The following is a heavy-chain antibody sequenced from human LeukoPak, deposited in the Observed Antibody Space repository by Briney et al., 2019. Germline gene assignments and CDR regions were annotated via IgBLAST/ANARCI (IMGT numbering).Heavy chain of an antibody. Sequence: SETLSLTCTVSSGSINNYYWTWIRQPPGKGLEWIGYISFSGTTNYNPSLKSRVTISLDTSNNQFSLKLTSVTAADTAVYYCARISPSSGAYWGSLYYYMDVWGRGTTVTVSS. CDR1: SGSINNYY. J-gene: IGHJ6*03. CDR3: ARISPSSGAYWGSLYYYMDV. CDR2: ISFSGTT. D-gene: IGHD1-26*01. V-gene: IGHV4-59*01.